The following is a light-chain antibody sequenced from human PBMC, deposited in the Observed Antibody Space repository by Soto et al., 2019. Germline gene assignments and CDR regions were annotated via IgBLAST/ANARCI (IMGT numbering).Light chain of an antibody. CDR3: QQSYSTPRT. V-gene: IGKV1-39*01. CDR2: AAS. J-gene: IGKJ2*02. CDR1: QSISTY. Sequence: DLQMTQSPSSLSASVGDRVTITCRASQSISTYLNWYQQKVGKAPKLLIYAASSLQRGGPSRFSGSGSGTDFTLTISSLQPEDFATYYCQQSYSTPRTFGQGTKLEIK.